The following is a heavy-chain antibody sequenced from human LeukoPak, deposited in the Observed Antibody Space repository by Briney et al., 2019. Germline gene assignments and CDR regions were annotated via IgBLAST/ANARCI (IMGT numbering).Heavy chain of an antibody. V-gene: IGHV4-59*08. J-gene: IGHJ4*02. CDR2: IYYSNT. CDR3: ARLKYGYYGLYYFDY. D-gene: IGHD5-18*01. Sequence: PSETLSLTCTVSGGSISSYYWSWIRQPPGKGLESIGYIYYSNTNYNPSLKSRVTISVDTSKNQFSLKLSSVTAADTAVYYCARLKYGYYGLYYFDYWGQGTLVTVSS. CDR1: GGSISSYY.